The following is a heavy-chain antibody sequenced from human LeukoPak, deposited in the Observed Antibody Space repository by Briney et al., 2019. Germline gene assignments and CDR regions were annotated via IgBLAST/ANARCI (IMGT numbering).Heavy chain of an antibody. CDR1: GFTFSDYY. V-gene: IGHV3-11*04. CDR2: ISSSGSNI. CDR3: ARWSPQSYGKYYLDS. J-gene: IGHJ4*02. D-gene: IGHD1-26*01. Sequence: PGGSLRLSCAASGFTFSDYYMSWIRQAPGKGLEWVSYISSSGSNIYYVDSVKGRFTISRDNAKNSLYLQMNSLSAEDTAVYYCARWSPQSYGKYYLDSWGQGTLVTVSS.